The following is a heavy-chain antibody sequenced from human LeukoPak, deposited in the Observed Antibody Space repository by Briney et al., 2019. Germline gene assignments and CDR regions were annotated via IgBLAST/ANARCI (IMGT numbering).Heavy chain of an antibody. CDR2: MNQDGSDT. CDR1: GFTLSSDC. V-gene: IGHV3-74*01. Sequence: PGGSLRLSCAVSGFTLSSDCMHWVRQAPGKGLEWVSRMNQDGSDTSYADSVKGRFTISRDNTKNTVYLQMNSLRAEESGVYYCATDFGYWGQGTLVTVSS. CDR3: ATDFGY. J-gene: IGHJ4*02.